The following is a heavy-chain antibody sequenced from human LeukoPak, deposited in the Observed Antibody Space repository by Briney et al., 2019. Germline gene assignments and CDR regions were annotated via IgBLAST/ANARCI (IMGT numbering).Heavy chain of an antibody. J-gene: IGHJ4*02. Sequence: PSETLSLTCAVYGGSFSGYYWSWIRQPSGKGLEWIGEINHSGSTNYNPSLKSRVTISVDTSKNQFSLKLSSVTAANTAVYYCARGVGYCSSTSCKRDYWGQGTLVTVSS. CDR3: ARGVGYCSSTSCKRDY. CDR2: INHSGST. CDR1: GGSFSGYY. D-gene: IGHD2-2*01. V-gene: IGHV4-34*01.